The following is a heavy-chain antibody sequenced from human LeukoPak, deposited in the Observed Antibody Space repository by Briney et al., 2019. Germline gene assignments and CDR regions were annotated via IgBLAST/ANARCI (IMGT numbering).Heavy chain of an antibody. CDR1: VYTFTGYY. V-gene: IGHV1-2*02. D-gene: IGHD5-18*01. CDR3: ARGREAAMVTPQVDY. Sequence: GASVTVSCKASVYTFTGYYMHGVRQAPGQGLEWLGWINPNSGGTNYAQKFQGRVTMTKGTSISTAYMELSMLRSDDTAVYYCARGREAAMVTPQVDYWGQGTLVTVSS. J-gene: IGHJ4*02. CDR2: INPNSGGT.